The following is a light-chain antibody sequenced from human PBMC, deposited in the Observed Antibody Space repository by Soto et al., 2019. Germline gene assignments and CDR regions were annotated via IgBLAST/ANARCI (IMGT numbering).Light chain of an antibody. CDR1: QSVGRN. CDR2: DAS. CDR3: QHYNTWPIT. Sequence: EIVMTDSPSTPSVSPGGRATLSCRASQSVGRNLAWYQQKPGQAPRLLMYDASTRATGTPARFSGSGSGTKFTLSISSLQSEDFAVYSCQHYNTWPITFGQGTRLEIK. J-gene: IGKJ5*01. V-gene: IGKV3D-15*01.